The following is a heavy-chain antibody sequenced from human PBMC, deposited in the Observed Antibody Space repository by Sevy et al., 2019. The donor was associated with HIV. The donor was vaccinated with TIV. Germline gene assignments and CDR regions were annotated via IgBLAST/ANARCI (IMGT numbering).Heavy chain of an antibody. CDR1: GFALSNYY. J-gene: IGHJ4*02. Sequence: GGSLRLSCAASGFALSNYYAMHWVRQAPGKGLEWVANIRPDGNEIYYAESVRGRFTISRDNSKESLYLQMSNLRVEDTATYFCARRYFDLWGQGALVTVSS. CDR2: IRPDGNEI. V-gene: IGHV3-7*01. CDR3: ARRYFDL.